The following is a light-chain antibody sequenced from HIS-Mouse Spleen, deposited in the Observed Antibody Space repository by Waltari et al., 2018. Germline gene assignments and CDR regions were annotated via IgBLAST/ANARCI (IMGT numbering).Light chain of an antibody. V-gene: IGLV2-14*03. Sequence: QSALTQPASVSGSPGQSITISCPGTSSDVGGYNYVSWYQQPPGKAPKLMIYDVSNRPSGVSNRFSGSKSGNTASLTISGLQAEDEADYYCSSYTSSSTWVFGGGTKLTVL. J-gene: IGLJ3*02. CDR1: SSDVGGYNY. CDR2: DVS. CDR3: SSYTSSSTWV.